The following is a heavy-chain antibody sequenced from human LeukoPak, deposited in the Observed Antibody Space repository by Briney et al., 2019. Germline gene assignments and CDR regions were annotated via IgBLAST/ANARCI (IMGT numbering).Heavy chain of an antibody. CDR3: ARLSSYSSSWYTDAFDI. CDR2: IYPGDSDT. Sequence: GESLKISCKGSGYSFTSYWIGWVRQMPGKGLEWMGTIYPGDSDTRYSPSFQGQVTISADKSISTAYLQWSSLKASDTAMYYCARLSSYSSSWYTDAFDIWGQGTMVTVSS. D-gene: IGHD6-13*01. V-gene: IGHV5-51*01. CDR1: GYSFTSYW. J-gene: IGHJ3*02.